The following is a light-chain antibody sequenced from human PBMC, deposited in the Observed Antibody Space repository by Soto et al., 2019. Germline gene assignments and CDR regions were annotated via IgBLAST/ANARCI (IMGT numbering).Light chain of an antibody. J-gene: IGKJ4*01. CDR3: QQYNNWPQLT. V-gene: IGKV3-15*01. Sequence: EIVMTQSPATLSVSPGERATLSCSASQSVSSNLAWYQQKPGQAPRLLIYGASTRATGIPARFSGSGSGTDLTLTISSLQSEDFAVYYCQQYNNWPQLTVGGGTKVEIK. CDR2: GAS. CDR1: QSVSSN.